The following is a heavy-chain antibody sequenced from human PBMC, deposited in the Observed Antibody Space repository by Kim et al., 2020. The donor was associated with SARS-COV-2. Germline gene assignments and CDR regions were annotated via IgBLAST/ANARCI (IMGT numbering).Heavy chain of an antibody. CDR1: GFTFGDYA. V-gene: IGHV3-9*01. CDR2: ISRNSGSI. CDR3: AKGPHRCLEWLYPQDY. J-gene: IGHJ4*02. Sequence: GGSLRLSCAASGFTFGDYAMNWVRQAPGKGLEWVSGISRNSGSIGYADSVKGRFTISRDNAKNSLYLQMNSLRAEDTALYYCAKGPHRCLEWLYPQDYWGQGTLVTVSS. D-gene: IGHD3-3*01.